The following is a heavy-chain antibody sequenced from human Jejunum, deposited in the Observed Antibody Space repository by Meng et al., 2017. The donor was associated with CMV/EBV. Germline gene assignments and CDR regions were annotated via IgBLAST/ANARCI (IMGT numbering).Heavy chain of an antibody. J-gene: IGHJ5*02. CDR1: FAFGSDA. CDR3: AKNLYCGSLTCYVGGFDP. CDR2: IHAYAGDT. Sequence: FAFGSDAMAWVRQAPGKGLEWVSTIHAYAGDTYYADSVKGRFTISRDNSKNTLFLQMDSLRAEDTALYYCAKNLYCGSLTCYVGGFDPWGQGTLVTVSS. V-gene: IGHV3-23*01. D-gene: IGHD2/OR15-2a*01.